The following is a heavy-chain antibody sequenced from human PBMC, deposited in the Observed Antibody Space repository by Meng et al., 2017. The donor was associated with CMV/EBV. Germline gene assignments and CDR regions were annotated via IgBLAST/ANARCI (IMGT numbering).Heavy chain of an antibody. Sequence: IPWKGSVPAHVKPTLPRLLTCLFSGLSHSDREVGVGGTRQDPGKALEWLALIYWDDDKRYRPFLKSRLTITKDTSKIQVVLTLANMDPVDTATYYCARIATAGRFDYWGQGTLVTVSS. CDR2: IYWDDDK. V-gene: IGHV2-5*02. J-gene: IGHJ4*02. CDR1: GLSHSDREVG. D-gene: IGHD6-13*01. CDR3: ARIATAGRFDY.